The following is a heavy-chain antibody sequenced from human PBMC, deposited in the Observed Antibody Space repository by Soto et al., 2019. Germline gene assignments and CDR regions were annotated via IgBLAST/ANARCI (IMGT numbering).Heavy chain of an antibody. J-gene: IGHJ4*02. CDR1: GGTFRTNP. Sequence: QVQLVQSGAEVKMPGSSVKVSFKASGGTFRTNPLRWVRQAPGPWLDWMGGTSPIFGSGSSSQTFHVRLTVTADKSTNTAYMELSNLTSGDTAVYYFARRQSGGFHRYFDSWGQGTLVTVS. CDR2: TSPIFGSG. V-gene: IGHV1-69*06. D-gene: IGHD2-15*01. CDR3: ARRQSGGFHRYFDS.